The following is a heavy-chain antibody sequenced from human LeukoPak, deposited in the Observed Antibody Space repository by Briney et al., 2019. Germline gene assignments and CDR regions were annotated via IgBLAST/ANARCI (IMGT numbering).Heavy chain of an antibody. V-gene: IGHV1-2*02. CDR3: AHRRLPGYDYFDY. CDR2: INPNSGGT. Sequence: ASVKVSCKASGYTFTGYYMHWVRQAPGQGLEWMGWINPNSGGTNYAQKFQGRVTMTRDTSISTAYMELSRLRSDDTAVYYCAHRRLPGYDYFDYWGQGTLVTVSS. J-gene: IGHJ4*02. CDR1: GYTFTGYY. D-gene: IGHD5-12*01.